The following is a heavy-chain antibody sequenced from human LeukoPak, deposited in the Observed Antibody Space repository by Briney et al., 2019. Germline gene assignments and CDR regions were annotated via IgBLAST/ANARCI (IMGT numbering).Heavy chain of an antibody. CDR1: GFRFDDYA. Sequence: GGSLRLSCAASGFRFDDYAMHWVRQAPGKGLEWVSGISWNSGTLAYADSVKGRFTISRDNSKNTLYLQMNSLRAEDTAVYYCAKIRAGMATVDYWGQGTLVTVSS. V-gene: IGHV3-9*01. CDR3: AKIRAGMATVDY. CDR2: ISWNSGTL. D-gene: IGHD5-24*01. J-gene: IGHJ4*02.